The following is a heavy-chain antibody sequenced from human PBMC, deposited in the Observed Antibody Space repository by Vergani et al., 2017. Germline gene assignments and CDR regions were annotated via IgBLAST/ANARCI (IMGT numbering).Heavy chain of an antibody. Sequence: QVQLVQSGAEVKKPGSSVKVSCKASGGTFSSYAISWVRQAPGQGLEWMGGIIPIFGTANYAQKFQGRVTITADESTRTAYMELSSLRSEDTAVYYCAREVVVVPAARYSWYFDLWGRGTLVTVSS. CDR3: AREVVVVPAARYSWYFDL. CDR1: GGTFSSYA. CDR2: IIPIFGTA. D-gene: IGHD2-2*01. J-gene: IGHJ2*01. V-gene: IGHV1-69*01.